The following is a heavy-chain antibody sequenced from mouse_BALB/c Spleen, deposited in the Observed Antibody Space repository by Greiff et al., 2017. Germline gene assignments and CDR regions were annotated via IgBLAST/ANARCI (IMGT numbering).Heavy chain of an antibody. CDR1: GFAFSSYD. J-gene: IGHJ3*01. CDR2: ISSGGGST. CDR3: ARPSYVNYFAY. Sequence: EVKLMESGGGLVKPGGSLKLSCAASGFAFSSYDMSWVRQTPEKRLEWVAYISSGGGSTYYPDTVKGRFTISRDNAKNTLYLQMSSLKSEDTAMYYCARPSYVNYFAYWGQGTLVTVSA. D-gene: IGHD2-1*01. V-gene: IGHV5-12-1*01.